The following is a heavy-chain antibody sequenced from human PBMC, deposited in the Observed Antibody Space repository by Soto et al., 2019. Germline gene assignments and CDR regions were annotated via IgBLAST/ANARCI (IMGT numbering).Heavy chain of an antibody. D-gene: IGHD3-10*01. CDR3: AKDRSGYFDY. CDR1: GFTFSSYG. CDR2: ISYDGSNK. V-gene: IGHV3-30*18. Sequence: QVQLVESGGGVVQPGRSLRLSCAASGFTFSSYGMHWVRQAPGKGLEWVAVISYDGSNKYYADSVEGRFTISRDNSKNTLYLQMNSLRAEDTAVYYCAKDRSGYFDYWGQGTLVTVSS. J-gene: IGHJ4*02.